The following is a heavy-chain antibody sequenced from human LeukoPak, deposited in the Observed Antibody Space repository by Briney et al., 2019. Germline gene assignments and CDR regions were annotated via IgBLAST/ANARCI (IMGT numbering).Heavy chain of an antibody. Sequence: GGSLRLSCAASGFTFSNYKVTWVRQAPGKGLEWVSYISSSGSTICYSYSVKGRFTISRDNTKNSLYLQMNSLRAETTAVYYGARDFGYFWGQGTLVTVSS. V-gene: IGHV3-48*03. CDR1: GFTFSNYK. J-gene: IGHJ4*02. CDR3: ARDFGYF. CDR2: ISSSGSTI. D-gene: IGHD3-10*01.